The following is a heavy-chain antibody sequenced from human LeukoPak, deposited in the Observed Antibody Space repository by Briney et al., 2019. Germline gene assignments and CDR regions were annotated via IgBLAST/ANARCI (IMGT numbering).Heavy chain of an antibody. CDR1: GGSIRNYY. V-gene: IGHV4-59*01. J-gene: IGHJ6*02. CDR2: IYYSGST. Sequence: SETLSLTCTVSGGSIRNYYWSWIRQPPGKGLEWLGYIYYSGSTNYNPSLKNRVTISLDTSKNQFPLKLRSVTAADTAVYHCARDNKGYDSSGYYYWYYYGMDVWGQGTTVTVSS. CDR3: ARDNKGYDSSGYYYWYYYGMDV. D-gene: IGHD3-22*01.